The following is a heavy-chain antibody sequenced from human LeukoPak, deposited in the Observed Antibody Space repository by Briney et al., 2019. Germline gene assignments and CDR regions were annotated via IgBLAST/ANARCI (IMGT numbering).Heavy chain of an antibody. CDR2: INHSDRT. J-gene: IGHJ6*03. CDR3: TRPWQRRYFMDV. Sequence: PSETLSLTCAVYGESFSGYYWTWVRQPPGKGLEWIGDINHSDRTTYNPSLKSRVIISVDTSKNLFSLNLTSVTAADTAVYYCTRPWQRRYFMDVWGKGRRSPSR. CDR1: GESFSGYY. V-gene: IGHV4-34*01.